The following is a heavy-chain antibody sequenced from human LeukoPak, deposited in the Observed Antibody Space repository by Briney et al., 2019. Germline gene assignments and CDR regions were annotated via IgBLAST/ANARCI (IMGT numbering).Heavy chain of an antibody. D-gene: IGHD5-12*01. CDR1: GYTFTSYD. CDR2: MNPNSGNT. V-gene: IGHV1-8*01. J-gene: IGHJ4*02. Sequence: SVTVSCTASGYTFTSYDINWVRQTTGQGLEWMGWMNPNSGNTGYAQKFQGRVTMTRNTSISTAYMELSSLRSEDTAVYYCARVGSASGYDYGYWGQGTLVTVSS. CDR3: ARVGSASGYDYGY.